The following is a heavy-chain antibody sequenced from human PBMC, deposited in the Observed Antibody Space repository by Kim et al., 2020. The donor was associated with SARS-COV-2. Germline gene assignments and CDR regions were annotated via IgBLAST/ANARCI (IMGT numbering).Heavy chain of an antibody. J-gene: IGHJ4*02. CDR3: AKGRDGYPIDY. Sequence: KYYGDAAKGRFTISRDNSKNTLYLQMNSLRAEDTAVYYCAKGRDGYPIDYWGQGTLVTVSS. CDR2: K. V-gene: IGHV3-33*06. D-gene: IGHD5-12*01.